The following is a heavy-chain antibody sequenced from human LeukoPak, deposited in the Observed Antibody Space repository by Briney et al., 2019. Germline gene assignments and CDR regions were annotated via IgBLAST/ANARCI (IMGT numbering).Heavy chain of an antibody. J-gene: IGHJ4*02. CDR1: GGSISSYY. V-gene: IGHV4-59*01. CDR3: ARGPSNWGNYYFDY. Sequence: SETLSLTCTVSGGSISSYYWSWIRQPPGEGLEWIGYIYYSGSTNYNPSLNSRVTISVDTSKNQFSLKLSSVTAAVTAVYYCARGPSNWGNYYFDYWGQGTLVTVSS. D-gene: IGHD7-27*01. CDR2: IYYSGST.